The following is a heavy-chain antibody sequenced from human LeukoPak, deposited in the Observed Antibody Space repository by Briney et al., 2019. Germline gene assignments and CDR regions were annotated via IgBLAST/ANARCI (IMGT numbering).Heavy chain of an antibody. D-gene: IGHD3-10*01. J-gene: IGHJ4*02. CDR3: ARLGYYYGSGGYYSPPDY. CDR1: GGSFSGYY. CDR2: INHSGST. V-gene: IGHV4-34*01. Sequence: PSETLSLTCAVYGGSFSGYYWSWIRQPPGKGLEWIGEINHSGSTNYNPSLKSRVTISVDTSKNQFSLKLSSVTAADTAVYYCARLGYYYGSGGYYSPPDYWGQGTLVTVSS.